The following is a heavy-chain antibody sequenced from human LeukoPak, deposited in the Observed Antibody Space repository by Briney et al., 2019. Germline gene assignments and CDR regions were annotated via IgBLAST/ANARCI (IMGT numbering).Heavy chain of an antibody. V-gene: IGHV3-30*18. Sequence: PGGSLRLSCAASGFTFSSYGMHWVRQAPGKGLEWVAVISYDGSNKYYADSVKGRFTISRDNSKNTLYLQMNSLRAEDTAVYYCAKDLFSGDYTGQVDYWGQGTLVTVSS. D-gene: IGHD4-17*01. CDR1: GFTFSSYG. CDR2: ISYDGSNK. J-gene: IGHJ4*02. CDR3: AKDLFSGDYTGQVDY.